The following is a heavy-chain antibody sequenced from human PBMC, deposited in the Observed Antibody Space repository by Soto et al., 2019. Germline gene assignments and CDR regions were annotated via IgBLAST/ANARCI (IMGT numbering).Heavy chain of an antibody. V-gene: IGHV4-34*01. CDR1: GGSFSGYY. J-gene: IGHJ5*02. Sequence: PSETLSLTCAVYGGSFSGYYWSWIRQPPGKGLEWIGEINHSGSTNYNPSLKSRVTISVDKSKNQFSLKLSSVTAADTAVYYCARYNWGVVTWFDPWGQGTLVTVSS. CDR3: ARYNWGVVTWFDP. CDR2: INHSGST. D-gene: IGHD3-3*01.